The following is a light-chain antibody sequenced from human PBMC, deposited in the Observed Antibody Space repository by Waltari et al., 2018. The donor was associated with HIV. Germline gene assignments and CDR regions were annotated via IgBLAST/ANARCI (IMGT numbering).Light chain of an antibody. CDR1: SGSVSTTYY. CDR2: NTG. J-gene: IGLJ2*01. CDR3: VLYLGSGIWV. Sequence: QTVVTQEPSFSVSPGGTVTLTCALSSGSVSTTYYPSWYQRTPGQAPRTLIYNTGTRPSGVPDRFSGSIRGNKAALTITGAQADDESDYYCVLYLGSGIWVFGGGTKLTVL. V-gene: IGLV8-61*01.